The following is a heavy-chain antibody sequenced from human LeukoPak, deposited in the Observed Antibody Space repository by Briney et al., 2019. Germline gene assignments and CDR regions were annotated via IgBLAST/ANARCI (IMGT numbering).Heavy chain of an antibody. Sequence: PGGSLRLSCAASGFTFDDYGMSWVRQAPGKGLEWVSGINRSAGSTGYADSLKGRFTISRDNAKNSLYLQMNSLRAEDTALYYCWKYVRKFYGGGGDYYYYMDVWGKGTTVTVSS. V-gene: IGHV3-20*04. J-gene: IGHJ6*03. D-gene: IGHD4-17*01. CDR3: WKYVRKFYGGGGDYYYYMDV. CDR1: GFTFDDYG. CDR2: INRSAGST.